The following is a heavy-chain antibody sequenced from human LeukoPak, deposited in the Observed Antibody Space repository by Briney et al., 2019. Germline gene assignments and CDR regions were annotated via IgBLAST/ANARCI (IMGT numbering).Heavy chain of an antibody. D-gene: IGHD5-24*01. CDR3: AKDFFGYNFSGFDY. CDR1: GFTFSSYG. V-gene: IGHV3-23*01. CDR2: ISGNGGST. J-gene: IGHJ4*02. Sequence: PGGSLRLSCTASGFTFSSYGMDSVRRAPGKGLEWVSVISGNGGSTYYADSVQGRFTISRDNSKNTLYLQMNSLRAEDTAVYYCAKDFFGYNFSGFDYWGQRTLVTVSS.